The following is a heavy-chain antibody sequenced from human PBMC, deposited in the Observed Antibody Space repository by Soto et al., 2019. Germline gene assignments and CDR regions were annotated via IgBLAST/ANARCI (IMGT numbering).Heavy chain of an antibody. CDR3: APTPPYTSGYLNP. D-gene: IGHD3-22*01. Sequence: PGGSLRLSCAASGFTFSTYWMHWVRQAPGKGLVWVSRIHSDGSTRTYADSVKGRFTISRDTAKSTLYLQMNSLRAEDTGVYYCAPTPPYTSGYLNPWGQGTLVTVSS. J-gene: IGHJ5*02. CDR2: IHSDGSTR. V-gene: IGHV3-74*01. CDR1: GFTFSTYW.